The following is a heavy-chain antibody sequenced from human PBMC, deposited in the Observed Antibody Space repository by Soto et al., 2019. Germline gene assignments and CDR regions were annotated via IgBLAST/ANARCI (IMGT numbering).Heavy chain of an antibody. D-gene: IGHD2-2*01. CDR3: ARLGEYYQSLDP. V-gene: IGHV4-59*08. J-gene: IGHJ5*02. CDR1: GGLTSTYD. CDR2: IYYSGST. Sequence: CSGSGGLTSTYDSSWIRQPPGKGLEWIGYIYYSGSTNYNPSLKSRVSISVDTSKNQFSLKMSSVTAADTAVYCCARLGEYYQSLDPWGPGTLVT.